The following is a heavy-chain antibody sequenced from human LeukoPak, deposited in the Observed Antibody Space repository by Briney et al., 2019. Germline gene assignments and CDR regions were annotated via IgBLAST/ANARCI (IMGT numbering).Heavy chain of an antibody. CDR2: IKQDGSEK. D-gene: IGHD5-24*01. V-gene: IGHV3-7*01. Sequence: GGSLRLSCVASGFTFSSRDWMTWVRQAPGKGLEWVANIKQDGSEKNYVDSVKGRFTISRDNARNSLYLQMNSLTVEDTAVYYCARDMGWQQFDQWGQGTLVTVSS. CDR3: ARDMGWQQFDQ. J-gene: IGHJ4*02. CDR1: GFTFSSRDW.